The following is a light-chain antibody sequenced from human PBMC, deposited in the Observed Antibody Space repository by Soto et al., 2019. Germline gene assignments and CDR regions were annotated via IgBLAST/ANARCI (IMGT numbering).Light chain of an antibody. CDR2: DVD. CDR3: CSYAGSYTLV. V-gene: IGLV2-11*01. CDR1: SNDVGDYHY. J-gene: IGLJ2*01. Sequence: QSALTQPRSVSGSPGQSATISCTGTSNDVGDYHYVSWYQQHPGKAPKLMIYDVDKWPSGVPDRFSGSKSGNTASLAISGLQAEDEADYYCCSYAGSYTLVFGGGTKVTVL.